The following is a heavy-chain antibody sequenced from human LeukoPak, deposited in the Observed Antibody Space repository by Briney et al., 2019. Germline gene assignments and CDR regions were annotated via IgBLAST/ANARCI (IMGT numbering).Heavy chain of an antibody. J-gene: IGHJ3*02. Sequence: GRSLRLSCAASGFTFDDYAMHRVRQAPGKGLEWVSGISWNSGSIGYADSVKGRFTISRDSAKNSLYLQMNSLRAEDTALYYCAKVIQLGSQDAFDIWGQGTMVTVSS. CDR3: AKVIQLGSQDAFDI. V-gene: IGHV3-9*01. D-gene: IGHD6-13*01. CDR2: ISWNSGSI. CDR1: GFTFDDYA.